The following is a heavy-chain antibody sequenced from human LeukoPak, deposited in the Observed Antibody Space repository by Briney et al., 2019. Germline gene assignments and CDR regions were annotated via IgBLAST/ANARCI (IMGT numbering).Heavy chain of an antibody. J-gene: IGHJ4*02. Sequence: SETLSLTCAVYGGSFSGYYWSWIRQPPGKGLEWIGEINHSGSTIYNPSLKSRVTISVDTSMNQFSLKLSSVTAADTAVYYCARGSTLFDYWGQGTLVTVSS. CDR2: INHSGST. CDR1: GGSFSGYY. CDR3: ARGSTLFDY. D-gene: IGHD5/OR15-5a*01. V-gene: IGHV4-34*01.